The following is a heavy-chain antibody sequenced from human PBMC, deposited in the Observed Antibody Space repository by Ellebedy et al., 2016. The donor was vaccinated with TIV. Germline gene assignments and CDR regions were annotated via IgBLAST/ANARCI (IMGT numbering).Heavy chain of an antibody. D-gene: IGHD3-22*01. CDR1: GFTFTTSA. CDR2: FGISGDTT. V-gene: IGHV3-23*01. CDR3: AKGRGGGSDSSAPRYYFDY. J-gene: IGHJ4*02. Sequence: PGGSLRLSCAASGFTFTTSAMSWVRQAPGKGLEWVAGFGISGDTTYYADSVEGRFTISRDNSKTPLYLQMNSLRAEDTAIYCCAKGRGGGSDSSAPRYYFDYWGLGTLVTVSS.